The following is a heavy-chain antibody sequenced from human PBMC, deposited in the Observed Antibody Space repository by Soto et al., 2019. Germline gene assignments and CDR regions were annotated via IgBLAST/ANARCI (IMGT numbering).Heavy chain of an antibody. CDR2: IIPIFGTA. CDR1: GGTFSSYA. CDR3: ASSYSYAMDV. Sequence: AASVKVSCKASGGTFSSYAISWWRQAPGQGLEWMGGIIPIFGTANYAQKFQGRVTITADKSTSTAYMELSSLRSEDTDVYYCASSYSYAMDVWGQGTTVTVSS. V-gene: IGHV1-69*06. J-gene: IGHJ6*02.